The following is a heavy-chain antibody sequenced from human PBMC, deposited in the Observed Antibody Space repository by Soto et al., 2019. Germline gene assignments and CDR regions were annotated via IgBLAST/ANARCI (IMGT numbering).Heavy chain of an antibody. V-gene: IGHV3-11*01. CDR3: AGDHSVSPPLAGIYV. CDR2: ISSSSSSI. J-gene: IGHJ6*02. CDR1: GFTFSDYY. Sequence: GGSLRLSCAASGFTFSDYYMSWIRQTPGKGLEWISYISSSSSSIYYADSVRGRFTISRDNAKNSLFLQMNTLRAEDTAVYYCAGDHSVSPPLAGIYVWRHGTTVTVS.